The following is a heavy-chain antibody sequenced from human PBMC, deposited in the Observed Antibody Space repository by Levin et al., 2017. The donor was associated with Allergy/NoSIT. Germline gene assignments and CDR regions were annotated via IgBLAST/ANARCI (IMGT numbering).Heavy chain of an antibody. CDR1: GFTFSSYS. CDR2: ITSGSRYI. Sequence: AGGSLRLSCAVSGFTFSSYSMNWVRQAPGKGLEWVSSITSGSRYIYYADSVKGRFTISRDNARNSLYLQLNSLRAEDTAMYYCARIKITFGGVDFDYWGQGTLVTVSS. J-gene: IGHJ4*02. CDR3: ARIKITFGGVDFDY. D-gene: IGHD3-16*01. V-gene: IGHV3-21*01.